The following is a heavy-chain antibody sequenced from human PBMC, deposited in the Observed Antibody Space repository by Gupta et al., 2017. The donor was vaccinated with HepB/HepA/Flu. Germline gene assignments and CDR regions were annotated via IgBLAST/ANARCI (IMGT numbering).Heavy chain of an antibody. CDR3: AREGGEVVTLYYYYYMDV. CDR2: ISSSSSTI. J-gene: IGHJ6*03. Sequence: EVQLVESGGGLVQPGGSLRLSCAASGFPLSSYSMNWVRHAPGKGLEWVSYISSSSSTIYYADSVKGRFTISRDNAKNSLYLQMNSLGDEDTAVYYCAREGGEVVTLYYYYYMDVWGKGTTVTVSS. CDR1: GFPLSSYS. V-gene: IGHV3-48*02. D-gene: IGHD2-21*02.